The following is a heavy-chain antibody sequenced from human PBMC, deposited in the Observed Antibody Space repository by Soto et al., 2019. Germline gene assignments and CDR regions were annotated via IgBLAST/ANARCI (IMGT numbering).Heavy chain of an antibody. V-gene: IGHV4-59*01. D-gene: IGHD3-16*02. CDR2: IYYSGST. Sequence: PSETRSLTCTVAGGSISSYYWSWIRQPPGKGLEWIGYIYYSGSTNYNPSLKSRVTISVDTSKNQFSLKLSSVTAADTAVYYCARLYDYVWGSYRMGAFDIWGQGTMVTVSS. CDR1: GGSISSYY. J-gene: IGHJ3*02. CDR3: ARLYDYVWGSYRMGAFDI.